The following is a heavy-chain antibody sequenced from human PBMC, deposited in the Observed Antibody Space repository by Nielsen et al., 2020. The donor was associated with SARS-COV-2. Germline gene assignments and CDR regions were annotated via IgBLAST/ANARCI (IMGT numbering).Heavy chain of an antibody. J-gene: IGHJ4*02. Sequence: GESLKISCAASGFTFSSYAMSWVRQAPGKRLEWVSAISGSGGSTYYADSVKGRFTISRDNSKNTLYLQMNSLRAEDTAVYYCAKYESAAGFCFDYWGQGTLVTVSS. CDR2: ISGSGGST. V-gene: IGHV3-23*01. CDR3: AKYESAAGFCFDY. D-gene: IGHD6-13*01. CDR1: GFTFSSYA.